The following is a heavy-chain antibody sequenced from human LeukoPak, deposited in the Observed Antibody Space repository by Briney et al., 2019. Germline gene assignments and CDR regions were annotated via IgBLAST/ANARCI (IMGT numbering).Heavy chain of an antibody. Sequence: ASVKVSCKTSGYTFTSYGISWVRQAPGRGLECMGWISGYNGNTKYAQKFQGRVTMTTDTSTSTAYMELRSLRSDDTAVYYCAREPPPYSSGWPIFDYWGQGTLVTVSS. D-gene: IGHD6-19*01. CDR1: GYTFTSYG. J-gene: IGHJ4*02. CDR2: ISGYNGNT. CDR3: AREPPPYSSGWPIFDY. V-gene: IGHV1-18*01.